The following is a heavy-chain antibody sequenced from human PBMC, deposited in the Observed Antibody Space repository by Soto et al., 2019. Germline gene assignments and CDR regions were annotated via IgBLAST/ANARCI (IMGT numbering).Heavy chain of an antibody. V-gene: IGHV1-69*01. D-gene: IGHD6-19*01. J-gene: IGHJ6*02. CDR3: ARETYSSGVYYYYGMDV. CDR2: IIPIFGTA. CDR1: GGTFSSYA. Sequence: QVQLVQSGAEVKKPGSSVKVSCKASGGTFSSYAISWVRQAPGQGLEWMGGIIPIFGTANYAQKFQGRVTITADESTSTAYMDLSSLRSEGTAVYYCARETYSSGVYYYYGMDVWGQRTTVTVSS.